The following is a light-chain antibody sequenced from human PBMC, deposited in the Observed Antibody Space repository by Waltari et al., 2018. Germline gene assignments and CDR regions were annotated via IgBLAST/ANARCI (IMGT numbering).Light chain of an antibody. CDR1: QSVTTN. CDR3: QQYNDWPPWT. J-gene: IGKJ1*01. CDR2: GAS. V-gene: IGKV3-15*01. Sequence: EIVMTQSPAPLSLSPGERATPSCRARQSVTTNLAWYQQKPGQAPRLLIYGASTRAAGIPVRFSGSGSGTEFTLTVSGLQSEDFAIYYCQQYNDWPPWTFGQGTKVEIK.